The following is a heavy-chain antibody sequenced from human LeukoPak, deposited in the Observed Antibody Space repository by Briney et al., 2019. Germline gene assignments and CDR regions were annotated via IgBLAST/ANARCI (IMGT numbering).Heavy chain of an antibody. CDR2: ISYDGSNK. J-gene: IGHJ4*02. V-gene: IGHV3-30-3*01. CDR3: ARAPWGVGATPPY. CDR1: GFIFSTHS. D-gene: IGHD1-26*01. Sequence: PGRSLRLSCAASGFIFSTHSMYWVRQAPGKGLEWVAVISYDGSNKNYADSVKGRFTISRDNSKSTLYLQMDSLRTDGTAMYYCARAPWGVGATPPYWGQGTLVTVSS.